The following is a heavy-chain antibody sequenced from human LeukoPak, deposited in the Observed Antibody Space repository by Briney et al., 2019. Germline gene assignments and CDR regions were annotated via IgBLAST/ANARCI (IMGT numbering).Heavy chain of an antibody. CDR2: LSRSGDST. V-gene: IGHV3-23*01. J-gene: IGHJ3*02. CDR1: GFTFSTCA. Sequence: PGGSLRLSCAASGFTFSTCAMSWVRQAPGKGLEWVSALSRSGDSTYYADSVKGRFTISRDNSKNTLYLQMNSLRAEDTAVYYCARDGSQYYYDSSGLNDIWGQGTMVTVSS. CDR3: ARDGSQYYYDSSGLNDI. D-gene: IGHD3-22*01.